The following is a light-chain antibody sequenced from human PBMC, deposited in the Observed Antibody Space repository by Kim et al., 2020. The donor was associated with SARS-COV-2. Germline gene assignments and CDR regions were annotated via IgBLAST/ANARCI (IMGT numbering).Light chain of an antibody. J-gene: IGKJ2*01. CDR2: SAT. CDR3: QQAYNTPRT. Sequence: ASVGDSVTISCRASPSTGNYLNWYQQKPGKAPKLLIYSATNLQSGVPSRFSGGGSGTDFTLTINNLQPEDVGVYYCQQAYNTPRTFGQGTKVDIK. V-gene: IGKV1-39*01. CDR1: PSTGNY.